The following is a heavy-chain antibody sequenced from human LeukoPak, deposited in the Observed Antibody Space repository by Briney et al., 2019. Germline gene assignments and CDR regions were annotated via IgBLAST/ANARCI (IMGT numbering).Heavy chain of an antibody. CDR2: ICGTGGST. Sequence: GGSLRLSCAASGFTFTSYAMSWVRQAPGKGLEWVSAICGTGGSTYYADSVKGRFTISRDNSKNTLYLQMTSLRAEDTAVYYCAKAGSLLCCSGGSCYPNRYGMDVWGQGTMVTVSS. V-gene: IGHV3-23*01. J-gene: IGHJ6*02. D-gene: IGHD2-15*01. CDR1: GFTFTSYA. CDR3: AKAGSLLCCSGGSCYPNRYGMDV.